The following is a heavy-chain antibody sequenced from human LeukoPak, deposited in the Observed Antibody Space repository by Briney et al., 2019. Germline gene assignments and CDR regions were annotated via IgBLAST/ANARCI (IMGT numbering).Heavy chain of an antibody. CDR1: GFTFSSYA. CDR3: AKDYYDSSGYHFDH. Sequence: GGSLRLSCAASGFTFSSYAMSWVRQAPGKGLEWVSAISGSGGSTYYADSVKGRFTISRDNSKNTLYLQMNSLTAEDTAVYFCAKDYYDSSGYHFDHWGQGTLVTVSS. D-gene: IGHD3-22*01. J-gene: IGHJ4*02. CDR2: ISGSGGST. V-gene: IGHV3-23*01.